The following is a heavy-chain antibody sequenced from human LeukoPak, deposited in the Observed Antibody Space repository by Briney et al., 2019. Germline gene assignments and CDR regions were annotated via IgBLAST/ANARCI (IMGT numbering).Heavy chain of an antibody. CDR1: GGSFSGYY. V-gene: IGHV4-34*01. D-gene: IGHD6-19*01. J-gene: IGHJ4*02. Sequence: SETLSLTCAVYGGSFSGYYWSWIRQPPGKGLEWIWEINHSVSTNYNPSLKSRATISVDTSKNQFSLRLSSVTAADTAVYYCARFSSGWFGYIDYWGQGTLVTVSS. CDR3: ARFSSGWFGYIDY. CDR2: INHSVST.